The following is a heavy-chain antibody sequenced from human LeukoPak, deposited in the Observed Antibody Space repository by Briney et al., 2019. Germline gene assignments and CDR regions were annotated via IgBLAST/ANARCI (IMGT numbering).Heavy chain of an antibody. V-gene: IGHV4-34*01. J-gene: IGHJ6*03. CDR3: ARQFPWYYYNMDV. D-gene: IGHD1-14*01. CDR1: GGSFSGYY. Sequence: SETLSLTCAVYGGSFSGYYWSWIRQPPGKGLEWIGEINHSGSTNYNPSLKSRVTISVDASKNQFSLKLSSVTAADTAVYYCARQFPWYYYNMDVWGKGTTVTVSS. CDR2: INHSGST.